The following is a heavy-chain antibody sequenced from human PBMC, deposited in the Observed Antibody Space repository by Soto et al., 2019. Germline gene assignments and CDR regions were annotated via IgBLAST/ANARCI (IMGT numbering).Heavy chain of an antibody. Sequence: QVQLVESGGGVVQPGRSLRLSCAASGFTFSSYAMHWVRQAPGKGLEWVAVISYDGSNKYYADSVKGRFTISRDNSKNTLYLQMNSLRAEDTAVYYCARGGDIVLVPAADWFDPWGQGTLVTVSS. V-gene: IGHV3-30-3*01. CDR3: ARGGDIVLVPAADWFDP. J-gene: IGHJ5*02. D-gene: IGHD2-2*01. CDR1: GFTFSSYA. CDR2: ISYDGSNK.